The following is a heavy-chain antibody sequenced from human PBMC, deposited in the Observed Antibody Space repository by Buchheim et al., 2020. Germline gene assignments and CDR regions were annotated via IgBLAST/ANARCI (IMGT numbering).Heavy chain of an antibody. Sequence: EVQLVESGGGLVQPGGSLRLSCAASGFSFSIYWMTWVRQAPGKGLEWVANINQDGSEKYYVDSVKGRFTISRDNSKNTLYLQMNSLRAEDTAVYYCARDLFGYYYDSSGYYPGDYWGQGTL. CDR1: GFSFSIYW. J-gene: IGHJ4*02. CDR3: ARDLFGYYYDSSGYYPGDY. V-gene: IGHV3-7*01. CDR2: INQDGSEK. D-gene: IGHD3-22*01.